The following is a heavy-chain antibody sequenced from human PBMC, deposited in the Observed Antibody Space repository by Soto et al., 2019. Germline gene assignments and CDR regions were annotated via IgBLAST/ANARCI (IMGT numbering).Heavy chain of an antibody. D-gene: IGHD5-12*01. V-gene: IGHV3-11*05. CDR3: AGGYDYVFDGY. Sequence: QVQLVESGGGLVKPGGSLRLSCAASGFTFSDYYMSWIRQAPGMGLEWVSYISSSSSYTNYADSVKGRFTISRDNAKNSPYLQTNSLRAEDTAVYYYAGGYDYVFDGYWGQGTPVTVSS. CDR1: GFTFSDYY. J-gene: IGHJ4*02. CDR2: ISSSSSYT.